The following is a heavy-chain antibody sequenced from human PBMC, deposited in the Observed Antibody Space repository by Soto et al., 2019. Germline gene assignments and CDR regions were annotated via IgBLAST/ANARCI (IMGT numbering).Heavy chain of an antibody. CDR1: GYTFTSYG. J-gene: IGHJ3*02. Sequence: QVQLVQSGAEVKNPGASVKVSCKASGYTFTSYGISWVRQAPGQGLEWMGWISAYNGNTNYARKLQGRVTMTTDTSTSTAYMDLRSLRSDDTAVYYCARVPIDNYCRGGSCYSVAGAFDIWGQGPRVTVSS. CDR3: ARVPIDNYCRGGSCYSVAGAFDI. V-gene: IGHV1-18*01. D-gene: IGHD2-15*01. CDR2: ISAYNGNT.